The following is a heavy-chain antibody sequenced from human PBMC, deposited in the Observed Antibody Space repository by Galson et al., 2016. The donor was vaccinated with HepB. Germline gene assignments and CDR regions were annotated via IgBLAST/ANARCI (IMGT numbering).Heavy chain of an antibody. V-gene: IGHV1-46*01. J-gene: IGHJ5*02. D-gene: IGHD2-8*01. CDR3: ARAIMTPSDNWFEP. CDR1: GYTFINYY. CDR2: INPLSGGT. Sequence: SVKVSCKASGYTFINYYIHWVRQAPGQGLEWMGIINPLSGGTDYAQRFQGRVTMTRDTSTSTVSMELSSLRSEDTAVYYCARAIMTPSDNWFEPWGQGSLVTVSS.